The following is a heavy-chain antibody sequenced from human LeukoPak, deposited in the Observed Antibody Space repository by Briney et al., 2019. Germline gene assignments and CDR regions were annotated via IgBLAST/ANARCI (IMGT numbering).Heavy chain of an antibody. D-gene: IGHD3-22*01. CDR3: ATTYYYDSSATTGDY. V-gene: IGHV3-30-3*01. J-gene: IGHJ4*02. Sequence: GGSLRLSCAASGFTFSSYAMHWVRQAPGKGLEWVAVISYDGSNKYYADSVKGRFTISRDNSKNTLYLQMNSLRAEDTAVYYCATTYYYDSSATTGDYWGQGTLVTVSS. CDR1: GFTFSSYA. CDR2: ISYDGSNK.